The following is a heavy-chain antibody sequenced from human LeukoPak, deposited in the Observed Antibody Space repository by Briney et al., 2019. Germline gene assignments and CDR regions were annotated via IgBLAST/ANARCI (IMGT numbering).Heavy chain of an antibody. J-gene: IGHJ4*02. D-gene: IGHD3-3*01. Sequence: GASVKVSCKASGFTFTGYYIHWVRQAPGQGFEWIGWINANSGGPKYAQKSQGRVTMTRDTSISTAYMELTSLKSDDTAVYFCARDYRRYDFWSGYYFPWGQGTLVTVSS. V-gene: IGHV1-2*02. CDR1: GFTFTGYY. CDR3: ARDYRRYDFWSGYYFP. CDR2: INANSGGP.